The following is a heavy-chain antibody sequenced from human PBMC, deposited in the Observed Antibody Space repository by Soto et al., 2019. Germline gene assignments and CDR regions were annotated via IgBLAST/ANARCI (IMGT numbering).Heavy chain of an antibody. CDR3: VRLIGNSWLDD. J-gene: IGHJ5*02. Sequence: PSQTLSLTCAISGDSVSSNTVTWNWIRQSPSRGLEWLGRTYYRSNWERDYAVSVQSRITINPDTSKNQFSLQLNSVTPEDTAVYYCVRLIGNSWLDDWGQGTLVTVSS. V-gene: IGHV6-1*01. CDR2: TYYRSNWER. CDR1: GDSVSSNTVT.